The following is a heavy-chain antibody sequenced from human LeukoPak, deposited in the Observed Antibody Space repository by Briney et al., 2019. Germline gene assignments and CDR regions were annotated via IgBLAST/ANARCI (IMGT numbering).Heavy chain of an antibody. D-gene: IGHD6-19*01. CDR1: GFTFSSYS. CDR3: ARDPDSSGWYGDDY. V-gene: IGHV3-21*01. CDR2: ISSSSSYI. Sequence: GGSLRLSCAASGFTFSSYSMNWVRQAPGKGLEWVSSISSSSSYIYYADSVKGRSTISRDNAKNSLYLQMNSLRAEDTAVYYCARDPDSSGWYGDDYWGQGTLVTVSS. J-gene: IGHJ4*02.